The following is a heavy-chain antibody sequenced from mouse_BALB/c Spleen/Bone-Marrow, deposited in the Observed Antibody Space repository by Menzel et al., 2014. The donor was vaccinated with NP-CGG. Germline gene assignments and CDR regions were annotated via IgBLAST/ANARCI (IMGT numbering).Heavy chain of an antibody. Sequence: EVKLVESGGGLVQPGGSLKLSCGTSGFTFSDYYMYWVRQTPEKRLEWVAYISNGGGSTYYPDTVKGRFTISRDNAKNTLYLQMSRLKSEDTAMYYCARQGIYYGYDPFAYWGQGTLVTVS. CDR2: ISNGGGST. J-gene: IGHJ3*01. CDR1: GFTFSDYY. CDR3: ARQGIYYGYDPFAY. V-gene: IGHV5-12*02. D-gene: IGHD2-2*01.